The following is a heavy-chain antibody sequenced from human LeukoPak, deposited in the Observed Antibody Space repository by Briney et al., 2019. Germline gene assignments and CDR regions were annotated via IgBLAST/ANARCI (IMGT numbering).Heavy chain of an antibody. CDR1: GFTFSSYW. Sequence: GGSLRLSCAASGFTFSSYWMSWVRQAPGKGLEWVANIKQDGSEKYYVDSVKGRFTISRDNAKNSLHLQMNSLRAEDTAVYYCARGGAPAYYGSDSLQHWGQGTLVTVSS. V-gene: IGHV3-7*01. CDR3: ARGGAPAYYGSDSLQH. J-gene: IGHJ1*01. CDR2: IKQDGSEK. D-gene: IGHD3-10*01.